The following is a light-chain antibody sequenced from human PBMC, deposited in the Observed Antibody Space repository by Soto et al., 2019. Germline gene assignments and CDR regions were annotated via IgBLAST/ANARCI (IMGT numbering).Light chain of an antibody. V-gene: IGKV1-9*01. CDR3: QQLNTYPVT. J-gene: IGKJ4*01. CDR1: QGISRY. Sequence: IQLTQYPSSLPASVGDSVTITCRASQGISRYLSWYQQKPGRAPKLLISAASTLQSGVPARFSGSGSGTDFTLSITSLQPEDFATYYCQQLNTYPVTFGGGTKVDIK. CDR2: AAS.